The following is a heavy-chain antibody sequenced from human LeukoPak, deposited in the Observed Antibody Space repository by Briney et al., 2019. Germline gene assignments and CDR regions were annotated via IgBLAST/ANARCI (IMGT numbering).Heavy chain of an antibody. CDR2: IILVFGTA. CDR3: ARPYSSSWYTGFDY. V-gene: IGHV1-69*13. Sequence: ASVKVSCKASGGTFSSYAISWVRQAPGQGLEWMGGIILVFGTANYAQKFQGRVTITADESTSTAYMELSSLRSEDTAVYYCARPYSSSWYTGFDYWGQGTLVTVSS. CDR1: GGTFSSYA. D-gene: IGHD6-13*01. J-gene: IGHJ4*02.